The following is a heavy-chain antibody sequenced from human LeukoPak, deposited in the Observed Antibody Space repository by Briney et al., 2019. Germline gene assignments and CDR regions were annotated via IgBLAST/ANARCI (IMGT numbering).Heavy chain of an antibody. Sequence: SSQTLSLTCTVSGGSISSGDYYWSWIRQPPGKGLEWIGYIYYSGGTYSNPSLKSRFTMSVDTSKNQFSLKLSSVTAADTAVYYCARDRGGYGAQQDYWGQGTLVTVSS. CDR2: IYYSGGT. V-gene: IGHV4-30-4*08. CDR1: GGSISSGDYY. D-gene: IGHD3-16*01. J-gene: IGHJ4*02. CDR3: ARDRGGYGAQQDY.